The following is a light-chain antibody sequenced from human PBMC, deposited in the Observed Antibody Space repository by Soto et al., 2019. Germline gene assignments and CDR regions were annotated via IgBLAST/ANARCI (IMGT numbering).Light chain of an antibody. CDR3: QQADSFPFT. CDR2: VAS. V-gene: IGKV1-12*01. J-gene: IGKJ3*01. CDR1: QDIGTW. Sequence: DLQLTQSPSSVSASVGDRVTITCRASQDIGTWLAWYQHKPGKAPKLLIYVASTLQSGVPSRFSGAGSGTDFNLTITSLQPEDFATYHCQQADSFPFTFGPGTKVDFK.